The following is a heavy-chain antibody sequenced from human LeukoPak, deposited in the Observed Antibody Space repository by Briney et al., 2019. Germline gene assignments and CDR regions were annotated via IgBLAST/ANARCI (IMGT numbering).Heavy chain of an antibody. CDR2: ISSNGGST. J-gene: IGHJ4*02. Sequence: GGSLRLSCSASGFTFSSYAMHWVRQAPGKGLEYVSAISSNGGSTYYADSVKGRFTISRDNSKNTLYLQMSSLRAEDTAVYYCAREPLRVVVTATFDYWGQGTLVTVSS. D-gene: IGHD2-21*02. V-gene: IGHV3-64D*09. CDR3: AREPLRVVVTATFDY. CDR1: GFTFSSYA.